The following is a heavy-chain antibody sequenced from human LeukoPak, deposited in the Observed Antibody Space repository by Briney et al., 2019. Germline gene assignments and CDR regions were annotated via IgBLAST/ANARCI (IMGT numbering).Heavy chain of an antibody. D-gene: IGHD3-22*01. Sequence: ASVKVSCKASGYTFTGYYMHWVRQAPGQGLEWMGWINPNSGGTNYAQKFQGRVTMTRDTSISTAHMELSRLRSDDTAVYYCARDPGYYYDSSGLFDPWGQGTLVTVSS. CDR2: INPNSGGT. CDR3: ARDPGYYYDSSGLFDP. J-gene: IGHJ5*02. CDR1: GYTFTGYY. V-gene: IGHV1-2*02.